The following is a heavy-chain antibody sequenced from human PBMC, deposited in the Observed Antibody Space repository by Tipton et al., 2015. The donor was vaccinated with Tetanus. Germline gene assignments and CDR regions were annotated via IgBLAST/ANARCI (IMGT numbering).Heavy chain of an antibody. V-gene: IGHV3-64*01. CDR1: GFMFTRYP. CDR2: ILGDDSST. Sequence: SLRLSCAASGFMFTRYPMHWVRQAPGKGLEYVASILGDDSSTLYASSMKDRFTITRDNSKNTVYLQMDSLRGEDMAVYYCARDRDGGWSFDYWGQGTLVTVSS. CDR3: ARDRDGGWSFDY. D-gene: IGHD6-19*01. J-gene: IGHJ4*02.